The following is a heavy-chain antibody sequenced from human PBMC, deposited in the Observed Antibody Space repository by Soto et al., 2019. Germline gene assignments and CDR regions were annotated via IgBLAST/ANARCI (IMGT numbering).Heavy chain of an antibody. CDR2: IIPIFGTA. Sequence: ASVKVSCKASGGTFSSYAISWVRQAPGQGLEWMGGIIPIFGTANYAQKFQGRVTITADESTSTAYMELSSLRSEDTAVYYCAWGCSGGSCPKVGYGMDVWGQGTTVTVSS. CDR3: AWGCSGGSCPKVGYGMDV. J-gene: IGHJ6*02. CDR1: GGTFSSYA. V-gene: IGHV1-69*13. D-gene: IGHD2-15*01.